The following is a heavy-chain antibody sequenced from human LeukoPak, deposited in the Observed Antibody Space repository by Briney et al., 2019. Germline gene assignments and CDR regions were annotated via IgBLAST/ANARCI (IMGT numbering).Heavy chain of an antibody. D-gene: IGHD3-22*01. V-gene: IGHV4-39*07. CDR3: ARGRGYYDSSGYTQHFYFGMDV. J-gene: IGHJ6*02. Sequence: SETLSLTCTVSGGSISSSSYYWGWIRQPPGKGLEWIGSIYYSGSTYYNPSLKSRITISVDTSKNQFSLKLNSVTAADTAVFYCARGRGYYDSSGYTQHFYFGMDVWGQGTTVTVSS. CDR2: IYYSGST. CDR1: GGSISSSSYY.